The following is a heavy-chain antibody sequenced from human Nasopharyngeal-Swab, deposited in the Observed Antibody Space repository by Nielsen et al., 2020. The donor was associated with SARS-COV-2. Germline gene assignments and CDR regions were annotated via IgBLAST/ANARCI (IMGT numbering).Heavy chain of an antibody. CDR3: ASTPLDSSGYYYAFHY. D-gene: IGHD3-22*01. V-gene: IGHV3-30-3*01. CDR2: ISYDGSNK. Sequence: SLKISCAASGFIFSRYTMHWVRQPPGKRLEWVAVISYDGSNKYYADSVKRRFTIARDISKNTLYLQMNSLRAEDTAVFYCASTPLDSSGYYYAFHYWGRGTLVTVSS. J-gene: IGHJ4*02. CDR1: GFIFSRYT.